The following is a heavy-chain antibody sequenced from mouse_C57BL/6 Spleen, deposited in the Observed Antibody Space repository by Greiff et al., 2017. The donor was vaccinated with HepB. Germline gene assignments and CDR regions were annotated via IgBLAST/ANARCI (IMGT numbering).Heavy chain of an antibody. V-gene: IGHV1-53*01. CDR2: INPSNGGT. D-gene: IGHD1-1*01. J-gene: IGHJ4*01. CDR3: ARVPIYYYGSSYAMDY. Sequence: QVQLQRSGTELVKPGASVKLSCKASGYTFTSYWMHWVKQRPGQGLEWIGNINPSNGGTNYNEKFKSKATLTVDKSSSTAYMQLSSLTSEDSAVYYCARVPIYYYGSSYAMDYWGQGTSVTVSS. CDR1: GYTFTSYW.